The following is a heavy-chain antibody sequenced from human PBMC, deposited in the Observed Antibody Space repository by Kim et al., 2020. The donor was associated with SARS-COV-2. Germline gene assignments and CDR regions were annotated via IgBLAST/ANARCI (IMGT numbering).Heavy chain of an antibody. CDR3: AKGKRGSCYSSIDY. CDR2: ISYDGSNQ. V-gene: IGHV3-30*18. J-gene: IGHJ4*02. D-gene: IGHD2-15*01. CDR1: GFIFSSYG. Sequence: GGSLRLSCAASGFIFSSYGMHWVRQTPGKGLEWVAVISYDGSNQYYADSVKGRFTISRDNSKNTLYLQMNSLGPEDTAVYYCAKGKRGSCYSSIDYWGQGTLVTVSS.